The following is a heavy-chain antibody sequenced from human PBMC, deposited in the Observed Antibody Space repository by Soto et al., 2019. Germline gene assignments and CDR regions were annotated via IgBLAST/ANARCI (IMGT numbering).Heavy chain of an antibody. D-gene: IGHD2-2*01. J-gene: IGHJ4*02. V-gene: IGHV3-7*01. CDR3: ARCFKKVPAPPTC. CDR1: GFTFSNFW. Sequence: EVQLVESGGGLVQPGGSLRLSCAASGFTFSNFWMNWVRQAPGKGLEWVANIREDGGQKNYVDSVKGRFTIPRDNAKNALYLQMNSLRPGDTAVYYCARCFKKVPAPPTCWGQGTLVTVSS. CDR2: IREDGGQK.